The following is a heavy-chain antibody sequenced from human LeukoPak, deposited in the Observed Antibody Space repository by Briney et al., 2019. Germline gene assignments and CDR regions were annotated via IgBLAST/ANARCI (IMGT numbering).Heavy chain of an antibody. V-gene: IGHV4-34*01. CDR2: INHSGST. Sequence: PSETLSLTCAVYGGSFSGYYWSWIRQPPGKGRVWIREINHSGSTNYHPSLKSRVTISVATSKNQFSLKLSRVPAAATAVYYCARGPNDFWSGYYFHHFDHWGQGTLVTVSP. CDR3: ARGPNDFWSGYYFHHFDH. D-gene: IGHD3-3*01. CDR1: GGSFSGYY. J-gene: IGHJ4*02.